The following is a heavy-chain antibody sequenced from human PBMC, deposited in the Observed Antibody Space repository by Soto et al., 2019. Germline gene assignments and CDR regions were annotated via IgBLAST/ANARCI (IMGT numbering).Heavy chain of an antibody. J-gene: IGHJ6*02. V-gene: IGHV3-13*01. Sequence: GGSLRLSCAASGFTFSSYDMHWVRQDTGKGLEWVSAIGTGADTYYHDSVKGRFTISRENAQNSLYLQMNSLRAEDTAVYYCARGPRVFWSGYPNYGMDVWGQGTTVTVSS. D-gene: IGHD3-3*01. CDR3: ARGPRVFWSGYPNYGMDV. CDR2: IGTGADT. CDR1: GFTFSSYD.